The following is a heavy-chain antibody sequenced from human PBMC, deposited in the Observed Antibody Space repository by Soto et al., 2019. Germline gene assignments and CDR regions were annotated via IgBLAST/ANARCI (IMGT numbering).Heavy chain of an antibody. D-gene: IGHD6-19*01. Sequence: PGGSLRLSCAASGFTFSSYSMNWVRQAPGKGLEWVSYISSSSSTIYYADSVKGRFTISRDNAKNSLYLQMNSLRDEDTAVYYCARARYGSSGWYDAFDIWGQGTMVTVS. CDR3: ARARYGSSGWYDAFDI. V-gene: IGHV3-48*02. J-gene: IGHJ3*02. CDR1: GFTFSSYS. CDR2: ISSSSSTI.